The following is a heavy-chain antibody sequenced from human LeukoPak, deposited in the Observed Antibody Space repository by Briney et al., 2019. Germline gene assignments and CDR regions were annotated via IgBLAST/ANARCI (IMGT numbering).Heavy chain of an antibody. CDR1: GFSFGYYA. D-gene: IGHD6-19*01. CDR3: IRRGGWYSDY. Sequence: PGGSLRLSCTASGFSFGYYAMSWVRQAPGKGLEWVGFIRSKAYGGTTDYAASVKGRFTISRDDSKSIAYLQMNSLKIEDTAVYYCIRRGGWYSDYWGQGTLVTVSS. CDR2: IRSKAYGGTT. J-gene: IGHJ4*02. V-gene: IGHV3-49*04.